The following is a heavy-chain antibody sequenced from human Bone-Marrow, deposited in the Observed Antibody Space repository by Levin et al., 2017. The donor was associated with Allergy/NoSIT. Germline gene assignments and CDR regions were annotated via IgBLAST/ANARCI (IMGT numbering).Heavy chain of an antibody. CDR1: GFTFSSYA. CDR3: ARDPSTLDSSGWHYYYYGMDV. V-gene: IGHV3-30-3*01. CDR2: ISYDGSNK. D-gene: IGHD6-19*01. J-gene: IGHJ6*02. Sequence: PGGSLRLSCAASGFTFSSYAMHWVRQAPGKGLEWVAVISYDGSNKYYADSVKGRFTISRDNSKNTLYLQMNSLRAEDTAVYYCARDPSTLDSSGWHYYYYGMDVWGQGTTVTVSS.